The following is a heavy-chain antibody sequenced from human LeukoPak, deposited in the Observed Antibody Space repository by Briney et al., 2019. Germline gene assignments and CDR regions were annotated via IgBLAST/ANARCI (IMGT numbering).Heavy chain of an antibody. CDR2: IDRRGIT. V-gene: IGHV4-34*01. D-gene: IGHD3-9*01. CDR3: ARLRIGLRRYYFVDV. CDR1: GESLSSYS. J-gene: IGHJ6*04. Sequence: PSETLSLTCAVHGESLSSYSWSWIRQPPGRGLEWIGEIDRRGITNSNPSLKSRLSMSVATSNNQFSVPLSSVTAADTALYYCARLRIGLRRYYFVDVWGKGTMVIVSS.